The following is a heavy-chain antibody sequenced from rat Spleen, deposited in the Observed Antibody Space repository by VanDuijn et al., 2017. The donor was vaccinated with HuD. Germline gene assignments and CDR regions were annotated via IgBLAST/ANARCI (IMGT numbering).Heavy chain of an antibody. J-gene: IGHJ2*01. CDR3: ARHLTTVVPFDY. V-gene: IGHV5-7*01. D-gene: IGHD1-1*01. Sequence: EVQLLESDGGFVQPGGSLKLSCEASGFTFSDYYMAWVRQAPTKGLEWVASISYDGSITYHRDSVKGRFTVSRDNAKSTLYLQMDSLRSEDTATYYCARHLTTVVPFDYWGQGVMVTVSS. CDR2: ISYDGSIT. CDR1: GFTFSDYY.